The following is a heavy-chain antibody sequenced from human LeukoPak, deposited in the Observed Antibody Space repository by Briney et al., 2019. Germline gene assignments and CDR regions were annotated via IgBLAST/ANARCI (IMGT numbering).Heavy chain of an antibody. CDR2: IIPIFGTA. Sequence: SVKVSCKASGGTFSSYAISWVRQAPGQGLEWMGGIIPIFGTANYAQKFQGRVTITADKSTSTAYMELSSLRSEDTAVYYCARDLRDGSGSPDYYYGMDVWGQGTTVTVSS. CDR1: GGTFSSYA. V-gene: IGHV1-69*06. D-gene: IGHD3-10*01. J-gene: IGHJ6*02. CDR3: ARDLRDGSGSPDYYYGMDV.